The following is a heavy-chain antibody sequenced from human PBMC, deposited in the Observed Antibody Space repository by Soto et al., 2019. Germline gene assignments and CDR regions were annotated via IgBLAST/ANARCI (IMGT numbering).Heavy chain of an antibody. J-gene: IGHJ4*02. CDR2: IFHTGSA. CDR1: GGSITSNW. D-gene: IGHD2-21*01. V-gene: IGHV4-4*02. CDR3: ARHIAVSGTRGFDH. Sequence: QVQLQESGPGLMKPSGTLSLTCAVSGGSITSNWWSWVRQPPGKGLEWIAEIFHTGSANYNPSLMGRLTISRDKSRNHWSLNRNAVTAADTAVYYCARHIAVSGTRGFDHWGQGTLVTVSS.